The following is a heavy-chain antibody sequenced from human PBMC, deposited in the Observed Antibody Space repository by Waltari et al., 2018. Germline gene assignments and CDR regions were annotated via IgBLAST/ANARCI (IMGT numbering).Heavy chain of an antibody. CDR2: IGTAGDT. CDR1: GFTFSDYD. D-gene: IGHD5-12*01. CDR3: ARGDKTAGFSSYDPIDY. V-gene: IGHV3-13*01. J-gene: IGHJ4*02. Sequence: EVQLVESGGGLVQPGGSLRLSCAASGFTFSDYDMHWVRQATGKSLEWVSAIGTAGDTYYPGSVKGRFTISRENAKNSVYLQMNTLRAGDTAVYYCARGDKTAGFSSYDPIDYWGQGTLVTVSS.